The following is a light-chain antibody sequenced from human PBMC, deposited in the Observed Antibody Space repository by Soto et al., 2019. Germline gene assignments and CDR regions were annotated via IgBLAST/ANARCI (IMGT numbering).Light chain of an antibody. CDR3: QQYNGYWT. V-gene: IGKV1-39*01. CDR1: QSISSY. Sequence: DIQMTQSPSSLSESAGDRVTITCRASQSISSYLNWYQQKPGKAPKLLIYAASSLQSGVPSRFSGSGSGAEFTLTISSLQPEDFATYVCQQYNGYWTFSQGTKVDIK. J-gene: IGKJ1*01. CDR2: AAS.